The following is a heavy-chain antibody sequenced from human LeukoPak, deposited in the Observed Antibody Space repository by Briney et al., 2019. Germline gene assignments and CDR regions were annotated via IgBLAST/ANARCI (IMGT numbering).Heavy chain of an antibody. CDR1: GFTFSSYS. Sequence: KSGGSLRLSCAASGFTFSSYSMNWVRQAPGKGLEWVSSISSSSSYIYYADSVKGRFTISRDNAKNSLYLQMNSLRDEDTAVYYCAGNSSGYYPDAFDIWGQGTMVTVSS. V-gene: IGHV3-21*01. CDR3: AGNSSGYYPDAFDI. D-gene: IGHD3-22*01. J-gene: IGHJ3*02. CDR2: ISSSSSYI.